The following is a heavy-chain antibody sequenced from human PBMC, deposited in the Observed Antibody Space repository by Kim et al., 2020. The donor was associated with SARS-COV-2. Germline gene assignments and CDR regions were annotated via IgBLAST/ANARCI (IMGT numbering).Heavy chain of an antibody. J-gene: IGHJ4*02. V-gene: IGHV3-30*02. Sequence: DSVKGRFTISRDNSKNTLYLQMNSLRAEDTAVYYCAKDRRWELRLGYFDYWGQGTLVTVSS. CDR3: AKDRRWELRLGYFDY. D-gene: IGHD1-26*01.